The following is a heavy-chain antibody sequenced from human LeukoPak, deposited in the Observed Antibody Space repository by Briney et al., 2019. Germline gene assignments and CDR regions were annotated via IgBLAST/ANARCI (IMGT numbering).Heavy chain of an antibody. CDR1: GFTFGDYA. Sequence: GGSLRLSCTASGFTFGDYALTWVRQAPGKGLEWVGFIRSKAYGATTEYGASVKGRFTISRDDSKSIAYLQMNSLKTEDTAVYYCTRGPGAAFYYYYYMDVWGRGTTVTISS. CDR3: TRGPGAAFYYYYYMDV. CDR2: IRSKAYGATT. J-gene: IGHJ6*03. D-gene: IGHD2-15*01. V-gene: IGHV3-49*04.